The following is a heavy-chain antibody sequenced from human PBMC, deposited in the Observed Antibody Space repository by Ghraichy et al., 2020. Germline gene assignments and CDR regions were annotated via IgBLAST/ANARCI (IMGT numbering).Heavy chain of an antibody. Sequence: GGSLRLSCAASGFTFSSYAMSWGRQAPGKGLEWVSAISGSGGSTYYADSLKGRFTISRDNSKNTLYLQMNSLRAEDTAVYYCAKGPTYYYDSSGYFDYWGQGTLVTVSS. D-gene: IGHD3-22*01. CDR1: GFTFSSYA. V-gene: IGHV3-23*01. CDR2: ISGSGGST. J-gene: IGHJ4*02. CDR3: AKGPTYYYDSSGYFDY.